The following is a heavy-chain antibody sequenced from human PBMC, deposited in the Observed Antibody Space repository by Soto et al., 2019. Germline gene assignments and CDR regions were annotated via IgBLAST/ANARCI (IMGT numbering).Heavy chain of an antibody. D-gene: IGHD5-18*01. Sequence: QVQLVESGGGVVQPGTSLRLSCAASGFTFSSYAMHWVRQAPGKGLEWVAVISYDGSNKYYADSVKGRFTMSRDNSKNTLYLQMNSLRAEDTAVYYCARDPLWGTAMVLWYFDLWGRGTLVTVSS. CDR3: ARDPLWGTAMVLWYFDL. V-gene: IGHV3-30-3*01. CDR1: GFTFSSYA. CDR2: ISYDGSNK. J-gene: IGHJ2*01.